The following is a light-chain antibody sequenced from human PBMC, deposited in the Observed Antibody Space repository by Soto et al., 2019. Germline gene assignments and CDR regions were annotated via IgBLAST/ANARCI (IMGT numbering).Light chain of an antibody. CDR1: QRVSSN. Sequence: IVRTQFPSTLSVSPGERATVPCRARQRVSSNLAWYQENPGQAHRLLIYGASTRATGIPARFTGRGYGTEFTLTIRSLQSEDFAVYYCQQYHDWPLTFGGGTKVDIK. CDR2: GAS. V-gene: IGKV3-15*01. J-gene: IGKJ4*02. CDR3: QQYHDWPLT.